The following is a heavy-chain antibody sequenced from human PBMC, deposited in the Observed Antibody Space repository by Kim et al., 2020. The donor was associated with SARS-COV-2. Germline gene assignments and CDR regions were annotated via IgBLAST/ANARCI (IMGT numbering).Heavy chain of an antibody. CDR3: VRDKYYDAWSGLYSMDV. D-gene: IGHD3-3*01. V-gene: IGHV1-18*04. CDR2: ISTYNGKA. Sequence: ASVKVSCKGSGYTYDSYGITWVRQAPGQGLEWMGWISTYNGKAKYAHKVQDRVTLTTDTSTSTAYMEMRSLSFDDTAVYYCVRDKYYDAWSGLYSMDVWCQGTTVTVSS. J-gene: IGHJ6*02. CDR1: GYTYDSYG.